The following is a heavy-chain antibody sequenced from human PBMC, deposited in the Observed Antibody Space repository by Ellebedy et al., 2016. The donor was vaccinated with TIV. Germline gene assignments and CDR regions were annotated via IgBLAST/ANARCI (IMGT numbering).Heavy chain of an antibody. J-gene: IGHJ4*02. CDR1: GFTFSSYS. CDR3: ARDRQTLRY. V-gene: IGHV3-21*01. Sequence: GESLKISCAASGFTFSSYSMNWVRQAPGKGLEWVSSISSSSSYIYYADSVKGRFTISRDNAKNSLYLQMNSLRAEDTAVYYCARDRQTLRYWGQGTLVTVSA. CDR2: ISSSSSYI.